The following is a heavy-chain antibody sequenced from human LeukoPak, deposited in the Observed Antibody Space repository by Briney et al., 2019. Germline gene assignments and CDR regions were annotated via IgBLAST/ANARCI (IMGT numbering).Heavy chain of an antibody. Sequence: ASVKVSCKASGGAFSSYAFSWVRQAPGQGLEWMGGIIPIFGTANYAQKFQGRVTITADESTSTAYMELRSLRSEDTAVYYCARVVGSSRGEWFDPWGQGTLVTVSS. V-gene: IGHV1-69*13. CDR2: IIPIFGTA. CDR1: GGAFSSYA. J-gene: IGHJ5*02. CDR3: ARVVGSSRGEWFDP. D-gene: IGHD6-13*01.